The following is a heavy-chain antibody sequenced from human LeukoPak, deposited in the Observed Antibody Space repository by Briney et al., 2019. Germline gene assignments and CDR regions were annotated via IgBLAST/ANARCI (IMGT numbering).Heavy chain of an antibody. V-gene: IGHV1-69*05. CDR1: GGTFSSYA. CDR2: IIPIFGTA. J-gene: IGHJ5*02. Sequence: SVKVSCKASGGTFSSYAISWVRQAPGQGLEWMGGIIPIFGTANYAQKLQGRVTMTTDTSTGTAYMELRSLRSDDTAVYYCARDTVLAYCGGDCFRNWFDPWGQGTLVTVSS. D-gene: IGHD2-21*02. CDR3: ARDTVLAYCGGDCFRNWFDP.